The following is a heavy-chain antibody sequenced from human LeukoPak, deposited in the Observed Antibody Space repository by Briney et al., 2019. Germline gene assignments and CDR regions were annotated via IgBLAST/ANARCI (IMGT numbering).Heavy chain of an antibody. Sequence: PGGSLRLSCAASGFTFSDYYMSWIRQAPGKGLEWVSYISSSSSYTNYADSVKGRFTISRDNAKNSLYLQMNSLRAEDTAVYYCVRDRSPITMVRGVSWFDPWGQGTLVTVSS. CDR3: VRDRSPITMVRGVSWFDP. V-gene: IGHV3-11*05. CDR2: ISSSSSYT. D-gene: IGHD3-10*01. J-gene: IGHJ5*02. CDR1: GFTFSDYY.